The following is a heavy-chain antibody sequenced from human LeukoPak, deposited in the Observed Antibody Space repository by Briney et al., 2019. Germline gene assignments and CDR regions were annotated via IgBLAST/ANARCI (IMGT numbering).Heavy chain of an antibody. J-gene: IGHJ6*03. CDR2: ISWSSGII. Sequence: GRSLRLSCAASGFIFDGHGMHWVRQAAGKGLEWVSGISWSSGIIGYADAVKGRFTISRDNAKNSLDLQVESLRAEDTAVYYCAREGVLAALGYYYYMDVWGKGTTVTVSS. D-gene: IGHD6-6*01. V-gene: IGHV3-9*01. CDR3: AREGVLAALGYYYYMDV. CDR1: GFIFDGHG.